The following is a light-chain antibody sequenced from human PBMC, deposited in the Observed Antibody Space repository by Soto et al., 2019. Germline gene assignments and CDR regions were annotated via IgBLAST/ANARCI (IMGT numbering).Light chain of an antibody. CDR3: QQTYSTPRT. CDR1: QSISSW. Sequence: IQMDQSPSTLSASVGNRVTRTSRASQSISSWLAWYQQKPGKAPKLLIYDASSLESGVPSRFSGSGSGTDFTLTISSLQPEDCAPYYCQQTYSTPRTFAQGTKVDIK. J-gene: IGKJ1*01. V-gene: IGKV1-5*01. CDR2: DAS.